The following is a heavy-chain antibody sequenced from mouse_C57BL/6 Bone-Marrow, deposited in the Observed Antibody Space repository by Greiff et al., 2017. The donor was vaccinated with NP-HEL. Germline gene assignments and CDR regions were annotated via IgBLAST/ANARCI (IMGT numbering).Heavy chain of an antibody. CDR3: ARKGPYWYFDV. V-gene: IGHV5-2*01. J-gene: IGHJ1*03. CDR1: EYAFPSHD. Sequence: VMLVESGGGLVQPGESLKLSCESNEYAFPSHDMSWVRKTPEKRLELVAAINSDGGSTYYPATMARRFIISRDNTKKTLYLQMSSLRSEDTALYYCARKGPYWYFDVWGTGTTVTVSS. D-gene: IGHD3-3*01. CDR2: INSDGGST.